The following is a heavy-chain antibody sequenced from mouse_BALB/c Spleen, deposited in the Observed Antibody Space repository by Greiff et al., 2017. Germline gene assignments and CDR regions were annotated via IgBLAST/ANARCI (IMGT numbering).Heavy chain of an antibody. J-gene: IGHJ1*01. D-gene: IGHD1-1*01. CDR2: IDPETGGT. V-gene: IGHV1-15*01. CDR1: GYTFTDYE. Sequence: QVQLQQSGAELVRPGASVTLSCKASGYTFTDYEMHWVKQTPVHGLEWIGAIDPETGGTAYNQKFKGKATLTADKSSSTAYMELRSLTSEDSAVYYCTRGDYGSSLYWYFDVWGAGTTVTVSS. CDR3: TRGDYGSSLYWYFDV.